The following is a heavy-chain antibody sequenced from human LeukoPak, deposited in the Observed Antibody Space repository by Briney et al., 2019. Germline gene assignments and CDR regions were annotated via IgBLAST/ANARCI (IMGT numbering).Heavy chain of an antibody. V-gene: IGHV3-7*01. Sequence: GSLRLSCAASGFTFTNNWMSWVRQAPGKGLEWVANIKSDGSEKYYVDSVEGPFTISRDNAKNTVSLQMDSLRGEDTAVYYCVRALGSPTADHWGQGTLVTVSS. J-gene: IGHJ4*02. D-gene: IGHD3-16*01. CDR3: VRALGSPTADH. CDR1: GFTFTNNW. CDR2: IKSDGSEK.